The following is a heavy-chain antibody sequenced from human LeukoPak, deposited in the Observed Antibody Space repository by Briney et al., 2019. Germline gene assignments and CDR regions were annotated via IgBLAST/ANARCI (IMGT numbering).Heavy chain of an antibody. V-gene: IGHV1-2*02. CDR3: ARDHSYSSSWSVDY. CDR2: INPNSGGT. CDR1: GYTFTGYY. Sequence: ASVKVSCKASGYTFTGYYMHWVRQAPGQGLEWMGWINPNSGGTNYAQKFQGRVTMTRDTSISTAYMELSRLRSDDTAVYYCARDHSYSSSWSVDYWGQGTLVTVSS. J-gene: IGHJ4*02. D-gene: IGHD6-13*01.